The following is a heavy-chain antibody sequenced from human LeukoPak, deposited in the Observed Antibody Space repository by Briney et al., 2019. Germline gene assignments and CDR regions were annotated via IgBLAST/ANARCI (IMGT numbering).Heavy chain of an antibody. CDR2: IYHSGST. J-gene: IGHJ4*02. Sequence: SETLSLTCAVSGGSISSSNWWSWVRQPPGKGLEWIGEIYHSGSTNYNPSLKSRVTISVDKSKNQFSLKLSSVTAADTAVYYCERLGSGSYYKSSNHFDYWGQGTLVTVSS. D-gene: IGHD3-10*01. V-gene: IGHV4-4*02. CDR3: ERLGSGSYYKSSNHFDY. CDR1: GGSISSSNW.